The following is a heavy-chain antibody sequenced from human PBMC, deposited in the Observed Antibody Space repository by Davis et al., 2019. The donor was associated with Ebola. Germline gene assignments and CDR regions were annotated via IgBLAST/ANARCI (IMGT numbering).Heavy chain of an antibody. Sequence: SETLSLTCTVSGGSVSSGSCYWSWIRQPPGKGLEWIGYISYSGSTNYNPSLKSRVTISVDTSKNQFSLKLNSVTAADTAVYYCASDRSSGYSSGWYDYWGQGTLVTVSS. CDR1: GGSVSSGSCY. CDR2: ISYSGST. CDR3: ASDRSSGYSSGWYDY. J-gene: IGHJ4*02. V-gene: IGHV4-61*01. D-gene: IGHD6-19*01.